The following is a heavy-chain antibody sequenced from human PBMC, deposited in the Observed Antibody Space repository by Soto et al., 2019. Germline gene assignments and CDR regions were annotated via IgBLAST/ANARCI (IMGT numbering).Heavy chain of an antibody. CDR1: GFTFSSYA. J-gene: IGHJ4*02. CDR3: ARSPVERWLQLRAGNYFDY. D-gene: IGHD5-12*01. CDR2: ISYDGSNK. V-gene: IGHV3-30-3*01. Sequence: QVQLVESGGGVVQPGRSLRLSCAASGFTFSSYAMHWVRQAPGKGLEWVAVISYDGSNKYYADSVKGRFTISRDNSKNTLYLQMNSLRAEDTAVYYCARSPVERWLQLRAGNYFDYWGQGTLVTVSS.